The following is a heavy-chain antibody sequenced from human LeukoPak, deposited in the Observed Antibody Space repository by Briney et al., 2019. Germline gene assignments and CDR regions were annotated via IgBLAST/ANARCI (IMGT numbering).Heavy chain of an antibody. V-gene: IGHV3-30*04. J-gene: IGHJ3*02. Sequence: PGRSLRLSCAASGFTFSSYAMHWVRQAPGKGLEWAAVISYDGSNKYYADSVKGRFTISRDNSKNTLYLQMNSLRAEDTAVYYCAREWGDGYNSDAFDIWGQGTMVTVSS. CDR3: AREWGDGYNSDAFDI. CDR2: ISYDGSNK. D-gene: IGHD5-24*01. CDR1: GFTFSSYA.